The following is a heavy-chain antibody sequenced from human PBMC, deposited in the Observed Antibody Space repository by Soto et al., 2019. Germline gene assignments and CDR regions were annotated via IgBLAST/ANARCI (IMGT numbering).Heavy chain of an antibody. D-gene: IGHD1-26*01. CDR3: AKDLTLGIVGAWGHYFEY. CDR1: GFTFSSFA. J-gene: IGHJ4*02. CDR2: ISYDGSNT. V-gene: IGHV3-30-3*01. Sequence: QVQLVESGGGVLQPGRSLRLSCAASGFTFSSFAMHWVRQAPGKGLEWVAFISYDGSNTYYADSMKGRVTISRDNSKKTLYLEINSLRAEYTAVYHCAKDLTLGIVGAWGHYFEYWGQGTLVTVSS.